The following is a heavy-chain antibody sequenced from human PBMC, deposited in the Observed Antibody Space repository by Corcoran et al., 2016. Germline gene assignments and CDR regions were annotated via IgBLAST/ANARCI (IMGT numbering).Heavy chain of an antibody. CDR1: GFTFSNAW. CDR2: IKSKTDGGTT. V-gene: IGHV3-15*07. D-gene: IGHD2-21*02. Sequence: EVQLVESGGGLVKPGGSLRLYCAASGFTFSNAWMNWVRQAPGKGLEWVGRIKSKTDGGTTDYAAPVKGRLTISRDDSNNRLYLQMNSLKTEDTAVYYCTTAGDCMRVDYWGQGTLVTVSS. CDR3: TTAGDCMRVDY. J-gene: IGHJ4*02.